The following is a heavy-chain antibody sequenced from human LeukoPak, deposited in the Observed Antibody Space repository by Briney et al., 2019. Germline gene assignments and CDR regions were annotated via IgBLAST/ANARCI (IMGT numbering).Heavy chain of an antibody. CDR2: INHSGST. CDR3: ASGFLEWLSTDAFDI. D-gene: IGHD3-3*01. V-gene: IGHV4-34*01. CDR1: GGSFSGYY. J-gene: IGHJ3*02. Sequence: KPSETLSLTCAVYGGSFSGYYWSWIRQPPGKGLEWIGEINHSGSTNYNPSLKSRVTISVDTSKNQFSLKLSSVTAADTAVYYCASGFLEWLSTDAFDIWGQGTMVTVSS.